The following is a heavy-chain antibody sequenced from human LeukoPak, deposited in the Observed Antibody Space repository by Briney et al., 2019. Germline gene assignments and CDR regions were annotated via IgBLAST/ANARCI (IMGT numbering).Heavy chain of an antibody. CDR1: GFTFSSYG. V-gene: IGHV3-33*01. D-gene: IGHD2-2*01. CDR3: ARDGKYCSSTSCGGRPNYYYYDMDV. J-gene: IGHJ6*02. CDR2: IWYDGSNK. Sequence: PGGSLRLSCAASGFTFSSYGMHWVRQAPGKGLEWVAVIWYDGSNKYYADSVKGRFTISRDNSKNTLYLQMNSLRAEDTAVYYCARDGKYCSSTSCGGRPNYYYYDMDVWGQGTTVTVSS.